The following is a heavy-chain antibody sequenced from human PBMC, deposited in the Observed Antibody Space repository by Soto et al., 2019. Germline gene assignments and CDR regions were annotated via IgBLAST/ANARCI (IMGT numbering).Heavy chain of an antibody. Sequence: EASVKVSCKVSGYTLTELSMHWVRQAPGKGLEWMGGFDPEDGETVYAQKFQGRVTMTEDTSTDTAYMELSSLRSEDTAVYYCATVRIDYGGNWYYFDYWGQGTLVTVSS. CDR1: GYTLTELS. CDR2: FDPEDGET. V-gene: IGHV1-24*01. CDR3: ATVRIDYGGNWYYFDY. D-gene: IGHD4-17*01. J-gene: IGHJ4*02.